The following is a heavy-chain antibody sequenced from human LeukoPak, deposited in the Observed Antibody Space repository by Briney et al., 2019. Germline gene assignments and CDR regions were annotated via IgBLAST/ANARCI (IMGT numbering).Heavy chain of an antibody. V-gene: IGHV3-30-3*01. Sequence: GRPLRLSCAASGFTFSSYAMHWVRQAPGKGLEWVAVISYDGSNKYYADSVKGRFTISRDNSKNTLYLQMNSLRAEDTAVYYCARDAGVVPAAIKIQYYGMDVWGQGTTVTVSS. CDR2: ISYDGSNK. J-gene: IGHJ6*02. CDR3: ARDAGVVPAAIKIQYYGMDV. D-gene: IGHD2-2*01. CDR1: GFTFSSYA.